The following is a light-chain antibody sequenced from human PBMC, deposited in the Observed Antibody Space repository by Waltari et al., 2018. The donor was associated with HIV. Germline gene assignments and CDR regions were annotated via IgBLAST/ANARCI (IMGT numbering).Light chain of an antibody. V-gene: IGKV3-15*01. CDR1: QRVSSN. CDR3: QQYSIWPLT. J-gene: IGKJ4*01. CDR2: GAS. Sequence: EIMMTQSPATLSVSPGERATLSCRASQRVSSNLAWYQVQPGQAPRLLIYGASTRATGIPARFSGSGSGTEFTLTINSLQSEDFAVYYCQQYSIWPLTFGGGTKVEIK.